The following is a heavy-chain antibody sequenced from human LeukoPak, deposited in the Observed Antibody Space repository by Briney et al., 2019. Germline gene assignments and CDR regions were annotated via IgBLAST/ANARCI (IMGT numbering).Heavy chain of an antibody. J-gene: IGHJ4*02. CDR3: ARDGDYNPLDY. CDR2: IIPIFGTA. CDR1: GGTLSSYA. Sequence: ASVKVSCKASGGTLSSYAISWVRQAPGQGLEWMGGIIPIFGTANYAQKFQGRVTITADKSTSTAYMELSSLRSEDTAVYYCARDGDYNPLDYWGQGTLVTVSS. V-gene: IGHV1-69*06. D-gene: IGHD4-17*01.